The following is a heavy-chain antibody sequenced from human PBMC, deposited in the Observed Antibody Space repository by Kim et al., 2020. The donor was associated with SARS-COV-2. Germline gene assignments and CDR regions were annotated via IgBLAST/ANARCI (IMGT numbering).Heavy chain of an antibody. D-gene: IGHD6-19*01. V-gene: IGHV3-23*01. CDR1: GFTFSNFG. CDR2: ISGNGVIT. Sequence: GGSLRLSCAASGFTFSNFGMSWVRQASGKGLEWVSTISGNGVITLYADSVKGRFSISRDNSKNILYLQMNTLRADDTAVYYCTKQVVPGHNCFDPWGQGTLVTVSS. J-gene: IGHJ5*02. CDR3: TKQVVPGHNCFDP.